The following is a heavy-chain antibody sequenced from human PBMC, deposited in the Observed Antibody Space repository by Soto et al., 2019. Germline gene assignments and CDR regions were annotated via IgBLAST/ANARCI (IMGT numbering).Heavy chain of an antibody. D-gene: IGHD2-2*01. V-gene: IGHV4-59*01. CDR1: GGSISSYY. Sequence: QVQLQESGPGLVKPSETLSLTCTVSGGSISSYYWSWIRQPPGKGLEWIGYIYYSGSTNYNPSLKRRVTISVDTSKNQFSLKLRSVTAADTAVYYCARVRCSSTSCYFGGWFDPWGQGTLVTVSS. CDR3: ARVRCSSTSCYFGGWFDP. J-gene: IGHJ5*02. CDR2: IYYSGST.